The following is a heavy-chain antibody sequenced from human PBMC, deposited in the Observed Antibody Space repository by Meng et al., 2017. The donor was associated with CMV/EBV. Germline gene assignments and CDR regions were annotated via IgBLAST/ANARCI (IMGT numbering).Heavy chain of an antibody. Sequence: SGTVSGGSISSYYWSWIRQPPGKGLEWIGYIYYSGSTNYNPSLKSRVTISVDTSKNQFSLKLSSVTAADTAVYYCARILGGYWAAAWFDPWGQGTLVTVSS. D-gene: IGHD2-21*02. J-gene: IGHJ5*02. CDR1: GGSISSYY. CDR3: ARILGGYWAAAWFDP. V-gene: IGHV4-59*01. CDR2: IYYSGST.